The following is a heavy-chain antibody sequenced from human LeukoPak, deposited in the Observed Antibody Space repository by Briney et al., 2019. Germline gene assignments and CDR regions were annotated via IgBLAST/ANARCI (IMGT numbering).Heavy chain of an antibody. Sequence: GGSLRLSCAASGFTFSSYAMSWVRQAPGKGLEWVSAISGSGGSTYYADSVKGRFTISRDNSKNTLYLQMNSLRAEDTAVYYCAKEKGGIVVVVAATPLDYWGQGTLVTVSS. CDR2: ISGSGGST. CDR1: GFTFSSYA. J-gene: IGHJ4*02. CDR3: AKEKGGIVVVVAATPLDY. D-gene: IGHD2-15*01. V-gene: IGHV3-23*01.